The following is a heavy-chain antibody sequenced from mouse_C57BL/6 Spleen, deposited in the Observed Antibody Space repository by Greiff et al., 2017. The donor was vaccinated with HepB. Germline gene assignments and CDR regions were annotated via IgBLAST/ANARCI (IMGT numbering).Heavy chain of an antibody. CDR2: IYPGSGST. CDR3: ARLGTGTDYYAMDY. V-gene: IGHV1-55*01. Sequence: QVHVKQPGAELVKPGASVKMSCKASGYTFTSFWITWVKQRPGQGLEWIGDIYPGSGSTNYNEKFKSKATLTVDTSSSTAYMQLSSLTSEDSAVYYCARLGTGTDYYAMDYWGQGTSVTVSS. J-gene: IGHJ4*01. CDR1: GYTFTSFW. D-gene: IGHD4-1*01.